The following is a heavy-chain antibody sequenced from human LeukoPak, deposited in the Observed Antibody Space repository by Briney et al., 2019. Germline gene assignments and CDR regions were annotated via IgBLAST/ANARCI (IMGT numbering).Heavy chain of an antibody. CDR2: ISSIGST. V-gene: IGHV4-59*11. CDR3: ARDPTTVTKGFDI. D-gene: IGHD4-17*01. J-gene: IGHJ3*02. Sequence: SETLSLTCSVSGDSFSTHYWTWIRQPPGKGLEWIGYISSIGSTNYNPSLKSRVTISVDTSKNQFSLKMTSVTAADTAVYYCARDPTTVTKGFDIWGQGTMVTVSS. CDR1: GDSFSTHY.